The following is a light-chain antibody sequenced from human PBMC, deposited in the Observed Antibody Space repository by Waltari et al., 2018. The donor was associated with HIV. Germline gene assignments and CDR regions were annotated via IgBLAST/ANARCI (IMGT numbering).Light chain of an antibody. V-gene: IGLV1-51*01. CDR1: SYNIGNNY. CDR3: GTWDPSLSAVV. CDR2: DNN. J-gene: IGLJ2*01. Sequence: QSVLTQPPSVSAAPGQKVSISCSGSSYNIGNNYVSWYQQLPGTAPKLLIYDNNKRPPGPPDRISGSKTRTSAVLGRTGLQTGDEADYYCGTWDPSLSAVVFGGGTKPTVL.